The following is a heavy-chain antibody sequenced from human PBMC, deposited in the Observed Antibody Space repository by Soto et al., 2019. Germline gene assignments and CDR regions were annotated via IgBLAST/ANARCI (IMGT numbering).Heavy chain of an antibody. CDR3: ARDYGGDIDY. Sequence: LSLNCTVSGVSFYDTRYYWTWIRQPPGKGLEWIGHIDYGGSTNYNPFLKSRVTISVDTSKNQFSLKLSSMTAADTAVYYCARDYGGDIDYWGQGTLVTVSS. D-gene: IGHD2-21*02. CDR2: IDYGGST. CDR1: GVSFYDTRYY. V-gene: IGHV4-61*01. J-gene: IGHJ4*02.